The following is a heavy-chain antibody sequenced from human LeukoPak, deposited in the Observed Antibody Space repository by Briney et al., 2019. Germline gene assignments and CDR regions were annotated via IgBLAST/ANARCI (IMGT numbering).Heavy chain of an antibody. V-gene: IGHV3-48*03. J-gene: IGHJ3*02. CDR1: GFTFSSYE. Sequence: GGSLRLSCAASGFTFSSYEMNWVRQAPGKGLEWVSYISSSGSTIYYADSVKGRFTISRDNAKNSLYLQMNSLRAEDTAVYYCARGSVYYESSVAGDDAFDIWGQGTMVTVSS. D-gene: IGHD3-22*01. CDR3: ARGSVYYESSVAGDDAFDI. CDR2: ISSSGSTI.